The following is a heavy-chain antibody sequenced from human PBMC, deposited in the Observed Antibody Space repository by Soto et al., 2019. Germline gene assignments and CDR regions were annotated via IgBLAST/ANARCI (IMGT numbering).Heavy chain of an antibody. D-gene: IGHD4-17*01. V-gene: IGHV1-8*01. J-gene: IGHJ6*04. CDR3: ARGDYGDYAPSDGMGV. CDR2: VHPNSGNT. CDR1: GYTFTSYD. Sequence: ASVKVSCKASGYTFTSYDINWVRQATGQGLEWVGWVHPNSGNTGYAQKFQGRVTMTRDTSIHTAYMELSSLRSGDTAVYYCARGDYGDYAPSDGMGVWGKGTTVTVSS.